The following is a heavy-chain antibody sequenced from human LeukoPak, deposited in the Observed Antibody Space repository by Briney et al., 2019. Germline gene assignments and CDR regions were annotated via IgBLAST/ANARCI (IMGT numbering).Heavy chain of an antibody. J-gene: IGHJ4*02. CDR2: MSGRGVST. CDR1: GFTFTNYA. V-gene: IGHV3-23*01. CDR3: AKDCNGGNCYIDY. Sequence: GSLRLSCAASGFTFTNYAMSWVRQAPGKGLEWVSGMSGRGVSTYYADSVKGRFTISSDNSKNTLYLQMNSQRAEDTAIYYCAKDCNGGNCYIDYWGQGTLVTVAS. D-gene: IGHD2-15*01.